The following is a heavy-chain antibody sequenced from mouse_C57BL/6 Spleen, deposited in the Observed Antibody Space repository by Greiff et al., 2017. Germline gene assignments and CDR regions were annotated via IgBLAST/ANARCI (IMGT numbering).Heavy chain of an antibody. J-gene: IGHJ3*01. D-gene: IGHD1-1*01. CDR1: GFTFSDYG. Sequence: EVKLMESGGGLVKPGGSLKLSCAASGFTFSDYGMHWVRQAPEKGLEWVAYISSGSSTIYYADTVKGRFTISRDNAKNTLFLQMTSLRSEDTAMYYCARWGYYGSSSAWFAYWGQGTLVTVSA. V-gene: IGHV5-17*01. CDR2: ISSGSSTI. CDR3: ARWGYYGSSSAWFAY.